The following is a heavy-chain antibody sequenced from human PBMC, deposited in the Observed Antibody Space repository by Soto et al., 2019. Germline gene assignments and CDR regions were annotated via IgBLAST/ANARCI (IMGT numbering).Heavy chain of an antibody. D-gene: IGHD3-9*01. J-gene: IGHJ6*02. Sequence: EVQLLESGGGLVQPGGSLRLSCAASGFTSSSYAMSWVRQAPGKGLEWVSAISGSGSNTYYADSVKGRFTISRDNSKNTLFLQMNCLRAEDTAVYYCAKALRYFDWLVRPWNAMDVWGQGTTVTVSS. CDR1: GFTSSSYA. CDR3: AKALRYFDWLVRPWNAMDV. V-gene: IGHV3-23*01. CDR2: ISGSGSNT.